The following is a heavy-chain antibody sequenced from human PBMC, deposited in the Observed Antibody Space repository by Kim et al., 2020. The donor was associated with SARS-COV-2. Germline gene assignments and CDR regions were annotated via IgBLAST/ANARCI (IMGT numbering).Heavy chain of an antibody. Sequence: CRLTISRDDSKNTLYLQMNSLKTEDTAVYYCTTMVKYYYDSSGYYYLDDWGQGTLVTVSA. D-gene: IGHD3-22*01. J-gene: IGHJ4*02. CDR3: TTMVKYYYDSSGYYYLDD. V-gene: IGHV3-15*01.